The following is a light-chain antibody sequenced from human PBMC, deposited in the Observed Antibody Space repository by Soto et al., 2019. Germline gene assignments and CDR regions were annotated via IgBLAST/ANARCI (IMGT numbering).Light chain of an antibody. CDR2: AAS. CDR1: QSIANY. J-gene: IGKJ5*01. Sequence: IQMTQSPSSLSASVGDRVTITCRASQSIANYLNWYQQKPGKAPKLLIYAASTLESGVPSRFSGSGSGTDFTLTISSLQPEDFATYYCQQLNSYPITFGQGT. V-gene: IGKV1-39*01. CDR3: QQLNSYPIT.